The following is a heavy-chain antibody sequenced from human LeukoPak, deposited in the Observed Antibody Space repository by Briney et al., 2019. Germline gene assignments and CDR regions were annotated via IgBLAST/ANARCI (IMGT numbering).Heavy chain of an antibody. Sequence: GGSLRLSCAASGFTFSSYGIHWVRQAPGKGLEWVAFIRYDGSNKYYADSVKGRFTISRDNSKNALYLQMNRLRAEDTAVYYCAKDFSVYNYDSRVLDYWGQGTLVTVSS. CDR3: AKDFSVYNYDSRVLDY. D-gene: IGHD3-22*01. CDR1: GFTFSSYG. J-gene: IGHJ4*02. V-gene: IGHV3-30*02. CDR2: IRYDGSNK.